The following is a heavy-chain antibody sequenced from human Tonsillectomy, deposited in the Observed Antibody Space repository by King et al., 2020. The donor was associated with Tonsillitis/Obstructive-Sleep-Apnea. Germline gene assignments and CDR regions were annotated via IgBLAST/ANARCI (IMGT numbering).Heavy chain of an antibody. CDR3: AKGKVGATVCDS. V-gene: IGHV3-30*18. J-gene: IGHJ5*01. D-gene: IGHD1-26*01. CDR2: ISFDGTNK. CDR1: GFTFSSHG. Sequence: VQLVESGGGVVQPGASLRLSCEASGFTFSSHGMHWVRQAPGKGLEWVSLISFDGTNKYYADSVKDRFTISRDNSKNTLGLQLNSLRVEDTAVYFCAKGKVGATVCDSWGQGTLVTVSS.